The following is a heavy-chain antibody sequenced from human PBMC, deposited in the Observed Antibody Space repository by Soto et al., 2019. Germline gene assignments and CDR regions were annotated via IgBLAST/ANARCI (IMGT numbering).Heavy chain of an antibody. CDR1: GYIFTTYW. V-gene: IGHV5-51*01. Sequence: GESLKISCKTSGYIFTTYWIAWVRQMPGKGLEWMGIINPANSDTRYSPSFQGQVTISVDKSISTAYLHWSSLKASDTAIYYCARQWNFDYWGQGTLVTVSS. D-gene: IGHD1-1*01. CDR3: ARQWNFDY. J-gene: IGHJ4*02. CDR2: INPANSDT.